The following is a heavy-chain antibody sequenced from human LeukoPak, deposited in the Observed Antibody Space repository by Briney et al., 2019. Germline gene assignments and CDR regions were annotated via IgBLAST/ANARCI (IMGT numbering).Heavy chain of an antibody. CDR3: ARAAVARRPLGY. V-gene: IGHV1-8*01. D-gene: IGHD6-19*01. J-gene: IGHJ4*02. CDR2: MNPNSGNT. CDR1: GYTFTSYD. Sequence: GASVKVSCKASGYTFTSYDINWVRQATGRGLEWMGWMNPNSGNTGYAQKFQGGVTMTRNTSIITAYMELSSLRSEDTAVYYCARAAVARRPLGYWGQGTLVTVSS.